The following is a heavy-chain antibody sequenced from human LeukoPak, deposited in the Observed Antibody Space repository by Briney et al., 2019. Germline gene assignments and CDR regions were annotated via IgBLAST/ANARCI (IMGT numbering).Heavy chain of an antibody. CDR3: ARDREPTYSSGWFVFDY. CDR2: INPSGGST. D-gene: IGHD6-19*01. CDR1: GYTFTSYY. Sequence: ASVKVSCKASGYTFTSYYMHWVRQAPGQGLEWMGIINPSGGSTSYAQKFRGRVTMTRDTSTSTVYMELSSLRSEDTAVYYCARDREPTYSSGWFVFDYWGQGTLVTVSS. J-gene: IGHJ4*02. V-gene: IGHV1-46*01.